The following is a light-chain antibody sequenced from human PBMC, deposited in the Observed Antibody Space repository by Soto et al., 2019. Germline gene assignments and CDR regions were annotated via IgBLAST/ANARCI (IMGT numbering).Light chain of an antibody. V-gene: IGKV3-15*01. CDR1: QDINSN. Sequence: IVMTQSPATLSVSLGERATLSCRASQDINSNLAWYQQKPGQAPRLLMFRASIRAAGFPARFSASGSGTEFTLTIRSMQSEDFAIYYCQQYKNWPRTFGQGTKVDIK. J-gene: IGKJ1*01. CDR3: QQYKNWPRT. CDR2: RAS.